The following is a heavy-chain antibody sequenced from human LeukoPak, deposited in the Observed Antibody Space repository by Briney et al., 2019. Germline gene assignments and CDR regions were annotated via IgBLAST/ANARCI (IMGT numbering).Heavy chain of an antibody. D-gene: IGHD3-3*01. V-gene: IGHV3-66*02. CDR1: GFTVSSNY. CDR2: IHSAGST. CDR3: ARAAVFGVVYPYYMDV. J-gene: IGHJ6*03. Sequence: TGGSLRLSCAASGFTVSSNYMNRVRQAPGKGLEWVSIIHSAGSTYYADSVKGRFTISRDISKNTLYLQMNSLRPEDTAVYYCARAAVFGVVYPYYMDVWGTGTTVTVSS.